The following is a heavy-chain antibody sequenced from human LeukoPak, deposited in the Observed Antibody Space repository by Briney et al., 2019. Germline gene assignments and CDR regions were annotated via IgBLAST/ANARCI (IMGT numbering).Heavy chain of an antibody. D-gene: IGHD3-10*01. Sequence: SETLSLTCAVYGGSFSGYSWNWIRQPPVKGLEWIGEINHSGGTNYNPSLKSRATISVDTSKKQFSLKLSSVTAADTAVYYCARGVDYYGVWGQGPLVTVS. V-gene: IGHV4-34*01. CDR2: INHSGGT. J-gene: IGHJ4*02. CDR1: GGSFSGYS. CDR3: ARGVDYYGV.